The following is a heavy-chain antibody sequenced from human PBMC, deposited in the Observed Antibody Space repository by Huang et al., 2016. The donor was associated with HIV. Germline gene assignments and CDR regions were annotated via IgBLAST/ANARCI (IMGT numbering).Heavy chain of an antibody. CDR3: ARHDIYCGGGSCSGFDS. D-gene: IGHD2-15*01. V-gene: IGHV4-39*01. J-gene: IGHJ4*02. CDR1: GGSISSTNYY. CDR2: IFYGGNT. Sequence: QLQLQESGPGLVKPSETLSLTCTVSGGSISSTNYYWGWVRQPPGKGLEWIGSIFYGGNTYYNCSLNSRVTISVDSSRNQFSRKLSSVTAADTAVYYCARHDIYCGGGSCSGFDSWGQGTLVTVSS.